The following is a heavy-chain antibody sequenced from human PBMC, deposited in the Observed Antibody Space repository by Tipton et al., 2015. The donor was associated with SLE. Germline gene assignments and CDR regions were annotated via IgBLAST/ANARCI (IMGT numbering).Heavy chain of an antibody. CDR1: GGSISSSDYY. D-gene: IGHD1-1*01. CDR2: IFYTGTT. J-gene: IGHJ6*03. Sequence: LRLSCTVSGGSISSSDYYWGWIRQPPGKGLEWIGSIFYTGTTHFNPSLKSRVTISVDTSKNQFSLKVTSVTAADTAVYYCARAPGLERPYYYYYYMDVWGKGTTVTVSS. CDR3: ARAPGLERPYYYYYYMDV. V-gene: IGHV4-39*07.